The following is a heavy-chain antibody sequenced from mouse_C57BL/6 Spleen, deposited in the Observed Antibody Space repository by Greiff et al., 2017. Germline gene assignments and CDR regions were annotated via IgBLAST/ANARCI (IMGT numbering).Heavy chain of an antibody. V-gene: IGHV1-62-2*01. CDR2: FYPGGGSV. CDR1: GYTFTEYT. CDR3: GRHEEYDYEFDY. D-gene: IGHD2-4*01. J-gene: IGHJ2*01. Sequence: VQLQQSGAELVKPGASVTLSCKASGYTFTEYTVHWVKQWSGQGLEWLGWFYPGGGSVKYNEKFKDKATLTADKSSSTVYMELSRLTYEDAAVNFCGRHEEYDYEFDYWGQGTTLTVSS.